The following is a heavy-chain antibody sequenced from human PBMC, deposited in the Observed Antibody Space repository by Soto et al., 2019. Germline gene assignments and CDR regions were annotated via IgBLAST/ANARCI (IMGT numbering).Heavy chain of an antibody. V-gene: IGHV5-51*01. CDR1: GYSFTSYL. J-gene: IGHJ3*02. Sequence: GESLKISCKGSGYSFTSYLNGWVRQMPGKGLEWMGIIYPGDSDTRYSPSFQGQVTISADKSISTAYLQWSSLKASDTAMYYCFFLSKVRPLDASYIRTQRTTVTVSS. CDR2: IYPGDSDT. CDR3: FFLSKVRPLDASYI. D-gene: IGHD3-10*01.